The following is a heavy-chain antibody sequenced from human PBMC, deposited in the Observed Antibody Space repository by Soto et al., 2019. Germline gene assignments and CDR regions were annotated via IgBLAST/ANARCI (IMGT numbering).Heavy chain of an antibody. D-gene: IGHD1-1*01. Sequence: QVQLVESGGGVVQPGRSLRLSCAVSGFTFSKHGMHWVRQAPGKGLEWVAVILADGSRQHYGDSVKGRFTISRDNAKNTQFLQMESLRAEDTAVYYCARDDDFPDNGLDYWGQGILVTVSS. CDR3: ARDDDFPDNGLDY. J-gene: IGHJ4*02. V-gene: IGHV3-33*01. CDR2: ILADGSRQ. CDR1: GFTFSKHG.